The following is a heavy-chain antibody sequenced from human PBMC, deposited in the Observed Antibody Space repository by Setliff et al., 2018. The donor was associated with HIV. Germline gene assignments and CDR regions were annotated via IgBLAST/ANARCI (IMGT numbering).Heavy chain of an antibody. J-gene: IGHJ6*03. Sequence: SETLSLTCTVSGGSISSYYWSWIRQPPGKGLEWIGYIYYSGSTSYNPPLKSRVTISVDTSKKQFSLKLRSVTAADTAVYYCAREGGVDLPTMDVWGKGTTVTVSS. D-gene: IGHD2-15*01. CDR2: IYYSGST. CDR1: GGSISSYY. V-gene: IGHV4-59*01. CDR3: AREGGVDLPTMDV.